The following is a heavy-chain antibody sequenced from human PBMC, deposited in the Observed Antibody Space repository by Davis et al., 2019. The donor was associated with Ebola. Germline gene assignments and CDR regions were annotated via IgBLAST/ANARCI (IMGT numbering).Heavy chain of an antibody. V-gene: IGHV4-59*01. CDR1: GGSISSDY. Sequence: MPSETLSLTCTVSGGSISSDYWTWIRQPPGKGLEWVGYIFYTGFTNYNPSLKSRVTISTDTSKKQFSLKLTSVSAADTAVYYCATSPKCGGDCYDYWGQGTLVTVSS. D-gene: IGHD2-21*01. J-gene: IGHJ4*02. CDR3: ATSPKCGGDCYDY. CDR2: IFYTGFT.